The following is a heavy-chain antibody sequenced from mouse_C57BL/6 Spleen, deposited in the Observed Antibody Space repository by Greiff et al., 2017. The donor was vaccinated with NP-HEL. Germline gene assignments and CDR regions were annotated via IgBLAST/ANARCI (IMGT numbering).Heavy chain of an antibody. J-gene: IGHJ4*01. D-gene: IGHD2-1*01. CDR2: IDPSDSET. CDR1: GYTFTSYW. Sequence: QVQLQQPGAELVRPGSSVKLSCKASGYTFTSYWMHWVKQRPIQGLEWIGNIDPSDSETHYNQKFKDKATLTVDKSSSTAYMQLSSLTSEDSAVYYCARGVYYGNSREVMDYWGQGTSVTVSS. V-gene: IGHV1-52*01. CDR3: ARGVYYGNSREVMDY.